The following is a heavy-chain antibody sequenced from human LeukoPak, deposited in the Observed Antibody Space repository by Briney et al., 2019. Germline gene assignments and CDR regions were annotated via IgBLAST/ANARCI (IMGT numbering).Heavy chain of an antibody. CDR2: IYYSGST. CDR3: ARDRGFVVVPAATLENWFDP. Sequence: PSETLSLTCTVSGGSISSYYWSWIRQPPGKGLEWIGYIYYSGSTNYNPSLKSRVTISVDTSKNQFSLKLSSVTAADTAVYYCARDRGFVVVPAATLENWFDPWGQGTLVTVSS. V-gene: IGHV4-59*12. J-gene: IGHJ5*02. D-gene: IGHD2-2*01. CDR1: GGSISSYY.